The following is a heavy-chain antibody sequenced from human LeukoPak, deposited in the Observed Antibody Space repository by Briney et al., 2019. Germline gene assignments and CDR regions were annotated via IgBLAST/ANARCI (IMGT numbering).Heavy chain of an antibody. J-gene: IGHJ6*02. CDR2: IWYDGSKK. D-gene: IGHD3-9*01. CDR1: GFTFSSYG. CDR3: ARVANITTFGMDV. V-gene: IGHV3-33*01. Sequence: PGRSLRLSCAASGFTFSSYGMHWVRQAPGKGPEWVAVIWYDGSKKYYADSVKGRFTISRDNSKNTLYLQMNSLRVEDTAVYYCARVANITTFGMDVWGQGTTATVSS.